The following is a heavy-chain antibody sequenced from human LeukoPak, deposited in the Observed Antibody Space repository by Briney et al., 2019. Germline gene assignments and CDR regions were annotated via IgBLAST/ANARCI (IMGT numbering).Heavy chain of an antibody. D-gene: IGHD3-10*01. J-gene: IGHJ4*02. CDR1: GDSFSSNSAA. Sequence: KPSQTLSLTCAISGDSFSSNSAAWNWIRQSPSRGLEWLGRTYYRSKWYNDYAASVKSQITINPDTSKNQFSLQLNSVTPEDTAVYYCARQSGSGGYPDYFDYWGQGTLVTVSS. V-gene: IGHV6-1*01. CDR2: TYYRSKWYN. CDR3: ARQSGSGGYPDYFDY.